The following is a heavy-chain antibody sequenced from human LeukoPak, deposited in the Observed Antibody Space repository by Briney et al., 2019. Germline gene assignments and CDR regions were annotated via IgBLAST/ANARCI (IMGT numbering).Heavy chain of an antibody. CDR1: GFPFTIYA. J-gene: IGHJ5*02. Sequence: GGSLRLSCAASGFPFTIYAMSWVRQAPGGGLEYISFISSTGSVAQYADSVKGRFTNSRDNAKNLLYLQMNSLRVEDTAVYFCARDSDCGGGDWFDPWGQGTLVTVSS. CDR3: ARDSDCGGGDWFDP. V-gene: IGHV3-11*01. CDR2: ISSTGSVA. D-gene: IGHD2-21*01.